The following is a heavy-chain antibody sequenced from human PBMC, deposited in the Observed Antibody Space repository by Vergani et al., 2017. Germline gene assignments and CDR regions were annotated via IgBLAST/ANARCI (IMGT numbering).Heavy chain of an antibody. Sequence: QVQLQESGPGLVKPSETLTLTCDVSDSSIMTNPYWVWFRQSPGKGLEWIGCIHHSGDTHYNSSLKSRVSISIVSSSKFSLSLTSVTAADTAIYYCARHRGSGGFFPSSYFYGMDVWGHGTTGTVSS. CDR2: IHHSGDT. CDR3: ARHRGSGGFFPSSYFYGMDV. J-gene: IGHJ6*02. CDR1: DSSIMTNPY. D-gene: IGHD3-10*01. V-gene: IGHV4-38-2*01.